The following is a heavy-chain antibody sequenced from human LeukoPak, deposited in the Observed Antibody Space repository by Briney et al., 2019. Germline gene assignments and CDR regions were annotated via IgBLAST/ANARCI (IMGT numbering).Heavy chain of an antibody. Sequence: QPGGSLRLSCAASGFTFSSYAMHWVRQAPGKGLEWVAVISYDGSNKYYADSVKGRFTISRDNSKNTLYLQMNSLRAEDTAVYYCARDRGTVTPDYWGQGTLVTVSS. D-gene: IGHD4-17*01. J-gene: IGHJ4*02. CDR2: ISYDGSNK. CDR1: GFTFSSYA. V-gene: IGHV3-30*04. CDR3: ARDRGTVTPDY.